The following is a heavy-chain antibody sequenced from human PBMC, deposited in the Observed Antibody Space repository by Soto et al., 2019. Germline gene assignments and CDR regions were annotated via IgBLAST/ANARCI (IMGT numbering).Heavy chain of an antibody. J-gene: IGHJ4*02. CDR1: GYTLTKYY. V-gene: IGHV1-46*01. CDR2: INPSAGTT. CDR3: ARGKGYFRSHHFDF. D-gene: IGHD1-26*01. Sequence: ASVKVSCKASGYTLTKYYIHWVRRAPGQGLEWIGIINPSAGTTRYAQKFQGRITMTADTSTSTVSIDLRSLRYDDTSIYFCARGKGYFRSHHFDFWGQVNLVPVSS.